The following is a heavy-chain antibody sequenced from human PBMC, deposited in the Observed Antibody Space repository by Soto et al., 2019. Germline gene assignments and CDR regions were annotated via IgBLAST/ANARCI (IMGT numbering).Heavy chain of an antibody. CDR3: AKKPPSSIQGWAFGMDV. J-gene: IGHJ6*02. CDR1: GFSVTTNY. D-gene: IGHD1-26*01. Sequence: EVQLVETGGGLIQPGGSLRLSCLASGFSVTTNYIIWVRQPPGKGLEWVSTTFTGGSTHYADSVKGRFSISRDNSKNTVYLEMNNWGVEDTAVYYCAKKPPSSIQGWAFGMDVWGQGTTVSVSS. CDR2: TFTGGST. V-gene: IGHV3-53*02.